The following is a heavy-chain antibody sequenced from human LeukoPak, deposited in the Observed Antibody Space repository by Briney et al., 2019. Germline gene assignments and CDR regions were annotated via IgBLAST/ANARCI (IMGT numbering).Heavy chain of an antibody. CDR3: ARARVVRYFDL. CDR2: INHSGST. V-gene: IGHV4-34*01. J-gene: IGHJ2*01. D-gene: IGHD6-6*01. Sequence: PGGSLRLSCAASGFTFSNAWMSWVRQPPGKGLEWIGEINHSGSTNYNPSLKSRVTISVDTSKNQFSLKLSSVTAADTAVYYCARARVVRYFDLWGRGTLVTVSS. CDR1: GFTFSNAW.